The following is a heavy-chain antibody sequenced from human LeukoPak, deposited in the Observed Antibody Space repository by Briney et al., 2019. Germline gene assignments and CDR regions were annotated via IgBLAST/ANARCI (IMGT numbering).Heavy chain of an antibody. CDR3: ARDLYSTSRTDV. CDR1: GFSVGDNW. CDR2: IKKDGSEK. J-gene: IGHJ6*02. V-gene: IGHV3-7*01. D-gene: IGHD2-15*01. Sequence: GGSLRLSCAASGFSVGDNWMSWVRQAPGKGLEWVANIKKDGSEKYYVESVKGRFTISRDNAKNSLYLQMNSLRAEDTAVYYCARDLYSTSRTDVWGQGTTVTVSS.